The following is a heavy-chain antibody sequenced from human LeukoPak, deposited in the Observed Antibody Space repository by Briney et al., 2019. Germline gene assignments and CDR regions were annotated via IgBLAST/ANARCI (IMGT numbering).Heavy chain of an antibody. Sequence: GGSLRLSCAASGLTFSIYGMSWVRQAPGKGLEWVSSISSSGDLTYYAESVKGRFSISRDNSENTLYLQMNSLRVEDTAVYYCAKDRTWLHYWGQGTLVTVSS. D-gene: IGHD3-9*01. CDR3: AKDRTWLHY. V-gene: IGHV3-23*01. J-gene: IGHJ4*02. CDR1: GLTFSIYG. CDR2: ISSSGDLT.